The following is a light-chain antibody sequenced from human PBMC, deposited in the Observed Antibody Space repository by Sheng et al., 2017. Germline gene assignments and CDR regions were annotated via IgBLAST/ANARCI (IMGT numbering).Light chain of an antibody. CDR3: QQSYSAPFS. CDR2: AAS. J-gene: IGKJ2*03. Sequence: DIQMTQSPTSLSASVGDRVTITCRASQSISTFLDWYQQKPGKAPKLLIYAASSLHSGVPSRFSASGFGTDFTLTISSLQAEDLATYYCQQSYSAPFSFGQGTKLELK. CDR1: QSISTF. V-gene: IGKV1-39*01.